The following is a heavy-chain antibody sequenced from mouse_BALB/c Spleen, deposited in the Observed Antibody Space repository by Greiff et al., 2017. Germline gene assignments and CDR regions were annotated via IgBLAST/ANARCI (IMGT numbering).Heavy chain of an antibody. Sequence: EVQLQQSGAELVRPGALVKLSCKASGFNIKDYYMHWVKRRPEQGLEWIGWIDPENGNTIYDPKFQGKASITADTSSNTAYLQLSSLTSEDTAVYYCASGYYGYPPYWGQGTLVTVSA. CDR3: ASGYYGYPPY. CDR2: IDPENGNT. J-gene: IGHJ3*01. V-gene: IGHV14-1*02. D-gene: IGHD1-2*01. CDR1: GFNIKDYY.